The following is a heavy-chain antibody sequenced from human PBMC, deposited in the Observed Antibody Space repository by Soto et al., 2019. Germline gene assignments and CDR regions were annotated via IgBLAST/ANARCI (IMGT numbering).Heavy chain of an antibody. J-gene: IGHJ4*02. CDR2: LNPRGGST. CDR1: GYTFTSYY. V-gene: IGHV1-46*01. Sequence: ASVKVSCKASGYTFTSYYMHWVRPAPGQGLEWMGILNPRGGSTSYAQKFQGRVTMTRDTPTSTVYMKLSSLRSEDTAVYYSAIDMDITTFGGVSVIAPLGSFDYWGPG. CDR3: AIDMDITTFGGVSVIAPLGSFDY. D-gene: IGHD3-16*02.